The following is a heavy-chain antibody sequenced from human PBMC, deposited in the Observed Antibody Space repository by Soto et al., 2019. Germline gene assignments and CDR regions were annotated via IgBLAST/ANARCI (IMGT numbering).Heavy chain of an antibody. Sequence: QVQLVQSGAEVKKPGASVKVSCKASGYTFTSYYMHWVRQAPGQGLEWMGIINPSGGSTSYAQKFQGRVTMNRDTSTSTVYMELSSLRSEDTAVYYCARAATVMVYATLPNYWGQGTLVTVSS. V-gene: IGHV1-46*01. CDR1: GYTFTSYY. CDR2: INPSGGST. D-gene: IGHD2-8*01. CDR3: ARAATVMVYATLPNY. J-gene: IGHJ4*02.